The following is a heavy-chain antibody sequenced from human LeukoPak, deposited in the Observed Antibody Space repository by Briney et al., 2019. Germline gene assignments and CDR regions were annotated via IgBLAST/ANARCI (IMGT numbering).Heavy chain of an antibody. CDR1: GYTFTDYY. V-gene: IGHV1-2*02. J-gene: IGHJ4*02. Sequence: GASVKVSCKASGYTFTDYYMHWVRQAPGQGLEWMGWINLNSGGTNLAQRFQGRVTMTRDTSISTAYMDLSRLISDDTAVYYCARDAGYCTGGSCWYFDHWGQGTLVTVTS. D-gene: IGHD2-15*01. CDR3: ARDAGYCTGGSCWYFDH. CDR2: INLNSGGT.